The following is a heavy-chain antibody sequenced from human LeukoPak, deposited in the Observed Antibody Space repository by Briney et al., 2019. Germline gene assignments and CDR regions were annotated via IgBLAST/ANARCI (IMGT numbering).Heavy chain of an antibody. Sequence: RSSETLSLTCAVYGGSFSGYYWSWIRQPPGKGLEWIGEINHSGSTNYNPSLKSRVTISVDTSKNQFSLKLSSVTAADTAVYYCASIAARPRYYYYYYMDVWGKGTTVTVSS. V-gene: IGHV4-34*01. CDR1: GGSFSGYY. J-gene: IGHJ6*03. D-gene: IGHD6-6*01. CDR3: ASIAARPRYYYYYYMDV. CDR2: INHSGST.